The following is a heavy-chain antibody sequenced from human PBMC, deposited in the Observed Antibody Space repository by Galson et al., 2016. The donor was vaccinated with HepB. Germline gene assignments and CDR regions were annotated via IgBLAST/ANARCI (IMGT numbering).Heavy chain of an antibody. CDR3: SRDQDWYCSGVIQH. V-gene: IGHV3-33*01. D-gene: IGHD6-19*01. CDR1: GFTFSTYA. Sequence: SLRLSCAASGFTFSTYAMHWVRQAPGKGLEWVAVIWNDESNRFYTESVQGRFTIFRDNSKNTLYLQMNSLRPEDTAVYYCSRDQDWYCSGVIQHWGQGTQVTVSS. CDR2: IWNDESNR. J-gene: IGHJ1*01.